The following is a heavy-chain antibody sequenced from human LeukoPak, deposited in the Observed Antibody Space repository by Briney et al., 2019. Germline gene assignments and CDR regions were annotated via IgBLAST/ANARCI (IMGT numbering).Heavy chain of an antibody. Sequence: GGSLRLSCVASGISLRSYSVHWVRQAPGKGLEWVGVISDDGRNKKYADSVKGRFTISRDNSKDTLYLQMNSLRDEDTAVYYCAKRPSDYGDYVTYFDYWGQGTLVTVSS. J-gene: IGHJ4*02. CDR3: AKRPSDYGDYVTYFDY. CDR2: ISDDGRNK. D-gene: IGHD4-17*01. CDR1: GISLRSYS. V-gene: IGHV3-30*18.